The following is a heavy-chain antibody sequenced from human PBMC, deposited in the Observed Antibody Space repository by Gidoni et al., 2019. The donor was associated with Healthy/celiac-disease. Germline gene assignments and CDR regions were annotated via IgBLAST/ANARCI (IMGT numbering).Heavy chain of an antibody. CDR1: GFTFSSYG. CDR3: ARDLDSYGGYYFDY. CDR2: IWYDGSNK. Sequence: QVQLVESVGGVVQPGRSLRLSCAASGFTFSSYGMHWVRQAPGKGLEWVAVIWYDGSNKYYADSVKGRFTISRDNSKNTLYLQMNSLRAEDTAVYYCARDLDSYGGYYFDYWGQGTLVTVSS. V-gene: IGHV3-33*01. D-gene: IGHD5-18*01. J-gene: IGHJ4*02.